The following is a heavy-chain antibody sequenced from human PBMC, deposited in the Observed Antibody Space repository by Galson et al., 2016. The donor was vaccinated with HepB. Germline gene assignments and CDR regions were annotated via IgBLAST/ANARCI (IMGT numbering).Heavy chain of an antibody. V-gene: IGHV4-38-2*02. D-gene: IGHD3-10*01. Sequence: LSLTCIVSGYSITSGYFWGWIRQPPGKGLEWIGSMYHSGTTYYIPSLKSRVTISVDTSKNQISLKLNSVTATDTAVYYCVRLWFAERTFEYWGQGTLVTVPS. J-gene: IGHJ4*02. CDR1: GYSITSGYF. CDR2: MYHSGTT. CDR3: VRLWFAERTFEY.